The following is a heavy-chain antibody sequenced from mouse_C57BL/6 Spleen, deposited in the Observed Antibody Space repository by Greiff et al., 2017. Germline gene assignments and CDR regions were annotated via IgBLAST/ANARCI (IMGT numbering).Heavy chain of an antibody. Sequence: EVMLVESGGDLVKPGGSLKLSCAASGFTFSSYGMSWVRQTPDKRLEWVATISSGGSYTYYPDSVKGRFTISRDNAKNTLYLQMSSLKSEDTAMXYCARQEGSYDYDVRAMDYWGQGTSVTVSS. CDR2: ISSGGSYT. J-gene: IGHJ4*01. CDR1: GFTFSSYG. D-gene: IGHD2-4*01. V-gene: IGHV5-6*01. CDR3: ARQEGSYDYDVRAMDY.